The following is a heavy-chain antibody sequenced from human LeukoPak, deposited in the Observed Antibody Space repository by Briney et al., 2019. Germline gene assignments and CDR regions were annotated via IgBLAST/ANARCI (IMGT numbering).Heavy chain of an antibody. V-gene: IGHV3-30*03. CDR3: ARVPRFSDYFDY. J-gene: IGHJ4*02. D-gene: IGHD3-3*01. CDR1: GFTFSSYG. CDR2: ISYDGGNK. Sequence: HAGGSLRLSCAASGFTFSSYGMHWVRQAPGKGLEWVAVISYDGGNKCYADSVKGRFTISRDNSKNTLYLQMNSLRAEDTAVYYCARVPRFSDYFDYWGQGTLVTVSS.